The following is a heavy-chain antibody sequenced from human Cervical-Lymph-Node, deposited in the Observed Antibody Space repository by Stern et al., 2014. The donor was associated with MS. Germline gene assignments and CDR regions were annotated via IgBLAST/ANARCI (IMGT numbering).Heavy chain of an antibody. V-gene: IGHV4-61*02. CDR2: IYPRGST. CDR1: GDSISGSSDY. J-gene: IGHJ5*02. CDR3: VRDVRSMYDWDYFWFDP. D-gene: IGHD1-7*01. Sequence: VQLVESGPGLVKPSQTLSLSCAVSGDSISGSSDYWSWIRQPAGRGLEWIGRIYPRGSTSYNPSLRSRVNMSGGTSKDPFSLKMSSVTAADTAVYYCVRDVRSMYDWDYFWFDPWGQGTLVTVSS.